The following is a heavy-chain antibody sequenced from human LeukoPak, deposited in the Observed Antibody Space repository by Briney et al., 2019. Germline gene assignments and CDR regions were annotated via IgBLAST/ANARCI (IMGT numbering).Heavy chain of an antibody. CDR3: ARGDYGDYYFDY. Sequence: PGGSLRLSCAASGFTFSSYDMHWVRQPTGRGLEWVSAIGTAGDTYYPGSVKGRFTISRDNAKNSLYLQINSLRADDTAVYYCARGDYGDYYFDYWGQGTLVTVSS. V-gene: IGHV3-13*01. J-gene: IGHJ4*02. D-gene: IGHD4-17*01. CDR1: GFTFSSYD. CDR2: IGTAGDT.